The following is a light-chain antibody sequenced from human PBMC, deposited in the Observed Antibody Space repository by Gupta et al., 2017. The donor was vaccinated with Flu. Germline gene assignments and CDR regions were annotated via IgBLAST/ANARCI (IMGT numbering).Light chain of an antibody. Sequence: QAVLTQPPSACGTPGQGVTISCSGSSSNIGYSSVTWYQQLPGAAPRLLFYSNDQRPSGVPSRFSASKSGTSGSLAISGLQSEDEADYYCASWDDNLSAVIFGGGTKLTVL. V-gene: IGLV1-44*01. J-gene: IGLJ2*01. CDR2: SND. CDR1: SSNIGYSS. CDR3: ASWDDNLSAVI.